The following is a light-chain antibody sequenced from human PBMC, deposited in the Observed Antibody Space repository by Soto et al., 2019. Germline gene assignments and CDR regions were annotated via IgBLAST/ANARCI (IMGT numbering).Light chain of an antibody. CDR2: KAS. J-gene: IGKJ2*02. CDR3: QQYNTYSRT. V-gene: IGKV1-5*03. Sequence: DIQMTQSPSTLSASVGDRVTITCRASQSISTWLAWYQHKPGKAPKLLIYKASSLEGGVPSRFSGSGSGTEFTLTISSLQPDDFATYYCQQYNTYSRTLGQGTKVDIK. CDR1: QSISTW.